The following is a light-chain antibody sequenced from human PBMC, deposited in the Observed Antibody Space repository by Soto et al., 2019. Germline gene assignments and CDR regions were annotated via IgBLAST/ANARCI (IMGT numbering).Light chain of an antibody. Sequence: NFMLTQPHSVSESPGKTVTISCTRSSGNIASNYVQWYQQRPGSAPTTVIYEDNLRPSGVPDRFSGSIDRSSNSASLTISGLKTEDEADYFCQSYGSGIRGVFGGGTKVTVL. J-gene: IGLJ3*02. CDR3: QSYGSGIRGV. CDR2: EDN. V-gene: IGLV6-57*04. CDR1: SGNIASNY.